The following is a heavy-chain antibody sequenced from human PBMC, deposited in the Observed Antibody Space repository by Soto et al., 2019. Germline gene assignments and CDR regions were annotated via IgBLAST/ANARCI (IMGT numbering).Heavy chain of an antibody. J-gene: IGHJ4*02. V-gene: IGHV3-23*01. CDR2: VSGSGGGT. CDR1: GFTFTNYA. CDR3: AKAVVVVAAAGWSFDY. D-gene: IGHD2-15*01. Sequence: EVHLLESGGGLVQPGGSLRLSCAASGFTFTNYAMTWVRQAPGKGLEWVSGVSGSGGGTYYADSVKGRFTMSRDNSKNTLYLQMHSLRAEDTAIYYCAKAVVVVAAAGWSFDYWGQGILVTVSS.